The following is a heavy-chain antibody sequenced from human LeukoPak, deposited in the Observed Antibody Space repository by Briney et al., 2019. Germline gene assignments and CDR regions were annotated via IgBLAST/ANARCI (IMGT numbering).Heavy chain of an antibody. CDR2: IVVGSGKT. J-gene: IGHJ4*02. Sequence: EASVKVSCKTSGFSFTRSSVQWVRQACGQRLEWIGWIVVGSGKTEHAQKFQERVTITRDMSTSTAYMELSSLRSEDTAVYYCAATDLSRTYYYASGTARWGQGTLVTVSS. D-gene: IGHD3-10*01. CDR1: GFSFTRSS. CDR3: AATDLSRTYYYASGTAR. V-gene: IGHV1-58*01.